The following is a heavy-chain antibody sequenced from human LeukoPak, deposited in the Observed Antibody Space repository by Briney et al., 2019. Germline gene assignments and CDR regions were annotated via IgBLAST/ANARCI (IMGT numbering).Heavy chain of an antibody. CDR1: GFTFSSYW. CDR2: IKQDGSEK. V-gene: IGHV3-7*01. CDR3: ARDTGAVAGEFDY. Sequence: GSLRLSCPASGFTFSSYWMSWVRQAPGKGLEWVANIKQDGSEKYYVDPVKGRFTISRDNAKNSLYLQMNSLRAEDTAVYYCARDTGAVAGEFDYWGQGTLVTVSS. J-gene: IGHJ4*02. D-gene: IGHD6-19*01.